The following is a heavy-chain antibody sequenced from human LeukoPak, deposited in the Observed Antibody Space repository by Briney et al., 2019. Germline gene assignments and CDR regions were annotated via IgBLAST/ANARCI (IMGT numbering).Heavy chain of an antibody. V-gene: IGHV3-33*01. D-gene: IGHD6-13*01. CDR1: GFTFSSYS. CDR3: ARDLSAAGTGDY. Sequence: PGGSLRLSCAASGFTFSSYSMHWVRQAPGKGLEWVAVIRYDGSNKYYADSVKGRFTISRDNSKNTLYLQMNSLRAEDTAVYYCARDLSAAGTGDYWGQGTLVTVSS. J-gene: IGHJ4*02. CDR2: IRYDGSNK.